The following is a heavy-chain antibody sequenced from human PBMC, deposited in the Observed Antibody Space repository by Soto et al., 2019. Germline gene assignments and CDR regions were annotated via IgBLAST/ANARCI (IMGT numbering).Heavy chain of an antibody. CDR1: GGTFSSYA. V-gene: IGHV1-69*13. CDR2: IIPIFGTA. D-gene: IGHD5-12*01. Sequence: ASVKVSCKASGGTFSSYAISWVRQAPGQGLEWMGGIIPIFGTANYAQKFQGRVTITADESTSTAYMELSSLRSEDTAVYYRARGWLQFYYYGMDVWGQGTTVTVSS. J-gene: IGHJ6*02. CDR3: ARGWLQFYYYGMDV.